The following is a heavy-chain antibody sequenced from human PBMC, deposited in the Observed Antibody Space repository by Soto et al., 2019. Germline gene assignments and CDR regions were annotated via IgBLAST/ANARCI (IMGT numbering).Heavy chain of an antibody. Sequence: QVQLVESGGGVVQPGRSLRLSCAASGFTFSSYAMYWVLQAPGKGLEWVAVISYDENNKYYADSVKGRFTISRDNSKNTLYLQMNSLRAEDTAVYYCARAGCDGGSCYTLVGRRYGMDVWGQGTTVTVSS. D-gene: IGHD2-15*01. V-gene: IGHV3-30-3*01. CDR1: GFTFSSYA. CDR3: ARAGCDGGSCYTLVGRRYGMDV. CDR2: ISYDENNK. J-gene: IGHJ6*02.